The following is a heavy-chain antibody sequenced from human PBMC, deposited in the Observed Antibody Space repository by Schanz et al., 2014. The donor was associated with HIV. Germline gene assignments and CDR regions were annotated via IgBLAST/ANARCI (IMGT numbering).Heavy chain of an antibody. D-gene: IGHD2-15*01. Sequence: VQLVESGGGLVQPGGSLRLSCAASGFSFSDTYMTWIRQAPGKGLGWVAVIRHDGSNKYYADSGKGRFSISRDNSKNTVYLQMNSLRAEDTAVYYCARDEGRYCRGGSCYYNGMDVWGQGTTVTVSS. J-gene: IGHJ6*02. V-gene: IGHV3-33*08. CDR1: GFSFSDTY. CDR2: IRHDGSNK. CDR3: ARDEGRYCRGGSCYYNGMDV.